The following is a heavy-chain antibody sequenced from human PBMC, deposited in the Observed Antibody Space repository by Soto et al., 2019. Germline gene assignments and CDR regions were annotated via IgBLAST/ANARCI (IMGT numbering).Heavy chain of an antibody. J-gene: IGHJ4*03. Sequence: ASVKVSCKASGYTFTSYDINGVGQATAQGLEWMGWMNPDSGNTGFAQKFHGSLAMTTNTSMNTANMELSSLTYEDTAVYFYSKGRWGGYRSDTSCYSINYWGQGPMVTVSS. CDR1: GYTFTSYD. CDR2: MNPDSGNT. D-gene: IGHD2-2*01. V-gene: IGHV1-8*01. CDR3: SKGRWGGYRSDTSCYSINY.